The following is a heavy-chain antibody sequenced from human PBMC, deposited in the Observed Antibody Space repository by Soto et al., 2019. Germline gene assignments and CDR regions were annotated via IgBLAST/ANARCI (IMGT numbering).Heavy chain of an antibody. CDR3: ARGRGRITMVRGVPPTLDP. CDR2: INHSGST. D-gene: IGHD3-10*01. J-gene: IGHJ5*02. Sequence: PSETLSLTCAVYGGSFSGYYWSWIRQPPGKGLEWIGEINHSGSTNYNPSLKSRVTISVDTSKNQFSLKLSSVTAADTAVYYCARGRGRITMVRGVPPTLDPWGQGTLVTVSS. CDR1: GGSFSGYY. V-gene: IGHV4-34*01.